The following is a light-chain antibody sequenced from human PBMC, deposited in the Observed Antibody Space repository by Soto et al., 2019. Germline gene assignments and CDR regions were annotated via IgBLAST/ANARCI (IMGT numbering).Light chain of an antibody. Sequence: EVVMSKYPTTLSVSTGERATLSCRASQSVANDLAWYQHKPGQAPRLVTHGASTRATGIPARFSGVGSGTEFTLTISSLQSEDLAVYYCQQYNKWSQTFGQGTRLEIK. CDR1: QSVAND. CDR2: GAS. V-gene: IGKV3-15*01. J-gene: IGKJ5*01. CDR3: QQYNKWSQT.